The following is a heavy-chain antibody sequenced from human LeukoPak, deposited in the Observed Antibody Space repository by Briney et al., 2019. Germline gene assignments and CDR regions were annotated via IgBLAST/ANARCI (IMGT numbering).Heavy chain of an antibody. J-gene: IGHJ3*02. Sequence: GGSLRLSCAASGFTVSSNYMSWVRQAPGKGLEWVSLIYSGGSTYYADSVKGRFTISRDNSKNTLYLQMNSLRAEDTAVYYCAKHDSSGYYYVSMLNAFDIWGQGTMVTVSS. CDR2: IYSGGST. V-gene: IGHV3-53*01. CDR3: AKHDSSGYYYVSMLNAFDI. CDR1: GFTVSSNY. D-gene: IGHD3-22*01.